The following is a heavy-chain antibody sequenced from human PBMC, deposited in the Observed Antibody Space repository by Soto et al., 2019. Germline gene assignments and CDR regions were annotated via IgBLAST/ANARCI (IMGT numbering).Heavy chain of an antibody. J-gene: IGHJ4*02. CDR1: GFTFSTYA. D-gene: IGHD5-12*01. V-gene: IGHV3-30-3*01. CDR2: ISHDATKQ. CDR3: ARDWLATTNFDY. Sequence: GGSLRLSCAASGFTFSTYAIHWVRQAPGKGLEWVAVISHDATKQYYADSVKGRFTISRDNSKNTLYLQMNSLTTEDTAVYYCARDWLATTNFDYWGQGTQVTVSS.